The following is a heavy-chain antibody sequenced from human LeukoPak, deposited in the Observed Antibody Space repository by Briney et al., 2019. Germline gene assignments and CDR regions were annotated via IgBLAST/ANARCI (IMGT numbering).Heavy chain of an antibody. D-gene: IGHD3-10*01. CDR1: GFTFGDYY. CDR2: ISSSSSYT. V-gene: IGHV3-11*05. CDR3: ARDYYGSGSYFEVPYNWFDP. J-gene: IGHJ5*02. Sequence: GGSLRLSCAASGFTFGDYYMSWIRQAPGKGLEWVSYISSSSSYTNYADSVKGRFTISRDNAKNSLYLQMNSRRAEDTAVYYCARDYYGSGSYFEVPYNWFDPWGQGTLVTVSS.